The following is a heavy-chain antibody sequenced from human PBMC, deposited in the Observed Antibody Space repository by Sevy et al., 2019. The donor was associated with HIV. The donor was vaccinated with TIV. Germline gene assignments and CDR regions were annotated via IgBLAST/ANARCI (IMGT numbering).Heavy chain of an antibody. J-gene: IGHJ4*02. V-gene: IGHV3-48*03. CDR2: ISSSSSTI. Sequence: GGSLRLSCAASGFMFSSYEMNWVRQAPGKGLEWILYISSSSSTIYYADSVKGRFTISRDNAKNSLYLQMNSLRTDDTAVYYCARDLPPSATTVAHFDYWGPGTLVTVSS. CDR3: ARDLPPSATTVAHFDY. CDR1: GFMFSSYE. D-gene: IGHD4-17*01.